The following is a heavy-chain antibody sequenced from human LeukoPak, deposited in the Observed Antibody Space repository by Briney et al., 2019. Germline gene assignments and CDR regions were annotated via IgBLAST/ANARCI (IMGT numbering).Heavy chain of an antibody. Sequence: GGSLRLSCAASGFTFSSYSMNWVRQAPGKGLEWVSSISSSSSSYIYYADSVKGRFTISRDNAKNSLYLQMNSLRAEDTAVYYCARDTYSSGWYKRYYYGMDVWGQGTTVTVSS. CDR1: GFTFSSYS. D-gene: IGHD6-19*01. CDR2: ISSSSSSYI. V-gene: IGHV3-21*01. CDR3: ARDTYSSGWYKRYYYGMDV. J-gene: IGHJ6*02.